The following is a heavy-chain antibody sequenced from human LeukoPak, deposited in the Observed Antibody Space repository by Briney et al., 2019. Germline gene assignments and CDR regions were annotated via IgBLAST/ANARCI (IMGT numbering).Heavy chain of an antibody. J-gene: IGHJ4*02. CDR3: ARGPLSRYCSGGSCSDTAMVLVFDY. V-gene: IGHV1-69*05. CDR1: GGTFSSYA. Sequence: SSVKVSCKASGGTFSSYAISWVRQAPGQGLEWMGRIIPIFGTANYAQKFQGRVTITTYESTSTAYMELSSLRSEDTAVYYCARGPLSRYCSGGSCSDTAMVLVFDYWGQGTLVTVSS. D-gene: IGHD2-15*01. CDR2: IIPIFGTA.